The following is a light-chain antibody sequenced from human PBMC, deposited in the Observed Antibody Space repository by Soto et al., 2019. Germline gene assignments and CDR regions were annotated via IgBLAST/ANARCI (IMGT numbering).Light chain of an antibody. Sequence: EIVMTQSPATLSLSPWERATLSCRASQSVNSNLAWYQQKAGQAPRLLIYGTSTRATGIPARFSGSGSGTDFTLTISSLQFEDFAVYYCQQYNNWPRTFGQGTKVDIK. J-gene: IGKJ1*01. CDR3: QQYNNWPRT. CDR2: GTS. V-gene: IGKV3-15*01. CDR1: QSVNSN.